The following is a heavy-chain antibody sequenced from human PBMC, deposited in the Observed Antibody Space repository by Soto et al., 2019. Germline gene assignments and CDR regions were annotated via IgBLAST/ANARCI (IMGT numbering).Heavy chain of an antibody. CDR3: ASRYCSSTSCLDY. CDR1: GGTFSSYT. Sequence: QVQLVQSGAEVKKPGSSVKVSCKASGGTFSSYTIIWVRQAPGQGLEWMGRIIPILGIANYAQKFQGRVTITADKSTSTAYMELSSLRSEDTAVYYCASRYCSSTSCLDYWGQGTLVTVSS. J-gene: IGHJ4*02. CDR2: IIPILGIA. D-gene: IGHD2-2*01. V-gene: IGHV1-69*02.